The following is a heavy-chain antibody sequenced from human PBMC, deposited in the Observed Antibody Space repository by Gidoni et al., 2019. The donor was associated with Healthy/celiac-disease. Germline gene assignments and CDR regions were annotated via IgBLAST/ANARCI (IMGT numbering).Heavy chain of an antibody. Sequence: QVQLVQSGAVVKKPWSSVKVSCKVSGGTFRSYAISWVRQGPGQGLEWMGGIIPSFGTANYAQKFQGRVTITGDQATSTDDMELSSLRAEDTAVYYCARESRWLQGDFDYWGQGTLVTVSS. J-gene: IGHJ4*02. CDR1: GGTFRSYA. CDR3: ARESRWLQGDFDY. CDR2: IIPSFGTA. V-gene: IGHV1-69*01. D-gene: IGHD5-12*01.